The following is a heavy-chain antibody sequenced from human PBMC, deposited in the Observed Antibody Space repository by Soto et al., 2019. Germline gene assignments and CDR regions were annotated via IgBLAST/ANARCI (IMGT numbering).Heavy chain of an antibody. CDR1: GFTFDDYG. CDR2: ISWNSGSI. D-gene: IGHD6-6*01. Sequence: EVQLVESGGGLVQPGRSLRLSCAASGFTFDDYGMHWVRQAPGKGLGWVSGISWNSGSIGYADSVKGRFTISRDNAKNSLYPQMNSLRAEDTALYYCAKGSGYSSSYNWFDPWGQGTLVTVSS. V-gene: IGHV3-9*01. CDR3: AKGSGYSSSYNWFDP. J-gene: IGHJ5*02.